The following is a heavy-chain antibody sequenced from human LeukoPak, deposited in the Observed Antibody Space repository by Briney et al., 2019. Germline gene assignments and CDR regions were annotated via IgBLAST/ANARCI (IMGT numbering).Heavy chain of an antibody. V-gene: IGHV1-69*05. D-gene: IGHD2-2*01. CDR2: IIPIFGTA. CDR1: GGTFSSYA. Sequence: EASVKVSCKASGGTFSSYAISWVRQAPGQGLEWMGGIIPIFGTANYAQKFQGRVTITTDESTSTAYMELSSLRSEDTAVYYCARAAKQREIVVVPAAMEGYAFDIWGQGTMVTVSS. J-gene: IGHJ3*02. CDR3: ARAAKQREIVVVPAAMEGYAFDI.